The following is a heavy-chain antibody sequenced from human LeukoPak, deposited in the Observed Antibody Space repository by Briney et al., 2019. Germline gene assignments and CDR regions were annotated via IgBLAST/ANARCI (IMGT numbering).Heavy chain of an antibody. Sequence: SESLSLACTVSGGSVSSDAGNWIRQPPGKGLEWIGYIYNTGSSNHNPSLNNRPTISFHQSKTQLSLNLRSVPAADTAISSCARHGKMTLVRRAFWYFDLWGRGTLVTVSS. CDR2: IYNTGSS. V-gene: IGHV4-59*08. D-gene: IGHD3-10*01. CDR3: ARHGKMTLVRRAFWYFDL. J-gene: IGHJ2*01. CDR1: GGSVSSDA.